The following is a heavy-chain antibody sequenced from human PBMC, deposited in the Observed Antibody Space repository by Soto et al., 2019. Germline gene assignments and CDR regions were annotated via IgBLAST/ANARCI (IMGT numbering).Heavy chain of an antibody. CDR3: ATGERNWDYYFDY. J-gene: IGHJ4*02. V-gene: IGHV3-21*01. CDR1: GFTFSSYS. Sequence: GGSLRLSCAASGFTFSSYSMNWVRQAPGKGLEWVSSISSSSTYIYYADSVKGRFTISRDNAKNSLSLQMNSLRADDTAVYYCATGERNWDYYFDYCGQGTLVTVSS. D-gene: IGHD1-7*01. CDR2: ISSSSTYI.